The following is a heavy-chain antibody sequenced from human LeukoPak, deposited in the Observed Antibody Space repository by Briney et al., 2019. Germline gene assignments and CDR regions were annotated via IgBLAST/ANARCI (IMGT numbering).Heavy chain of an antibody. CDR1: GGSISSYY. CDR3: ARFTMVRGVGTYNWFDP. Sequence: PSETLSLTCTVSGGSISSYYWSWIRQPPGKGLEWIGYIYYSGSTNYNPSLKSRVTISVDTSKNQFSLKLSSVTAADTAVYYCARFTMVRGVGTYNWFDPWGQGTLVTVSS. V-gene: IGHV4-59*01. J-gene: IGHJ5*02. D-gene: IGHD3-10*01. CDR2: IYYSGST.